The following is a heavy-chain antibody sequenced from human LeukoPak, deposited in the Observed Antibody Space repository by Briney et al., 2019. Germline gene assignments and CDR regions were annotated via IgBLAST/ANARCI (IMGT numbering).Heavy chain of an antibody. CDR3: GRDPGSAQGLGAWFDP. D-gene: IGHD3-10*01. CDR2: LYYSGST. V-gene: IGHV4-61*08. J-gene: IGHJ5*02. CDR1: GGSITSGGYY. Sequence: PSQTLSLTCTVSGGSITSGGYYWTWIRQPPGKGLEWIGYLYYSGSTKYNPSLKSRVTISVDTSKDQFSLELSSVTAADTAVYYCGRDPGSAQGLGAWFDPWGQGTLVTVSS.